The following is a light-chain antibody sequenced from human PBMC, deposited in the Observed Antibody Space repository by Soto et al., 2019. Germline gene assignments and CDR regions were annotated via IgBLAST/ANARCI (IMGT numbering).Light chain of an antibody. CDR2: WAS. J-gene: IGKJ2*01. Sequence: DIVMTQSPDSLAVSLGERATIHCNSSQSVLYSSNNKNYLAWYQQRPGQPPNLLIYWASTRESGVPDRCSGSGSGTDFTLTITSLQAEDVAVYYCQQYESTPPTFGQGTKLEIK. V-gene: IGKV4-1*01. CDR3: QQYESTPPT. CDR1: QSVLYSSNNKNY.